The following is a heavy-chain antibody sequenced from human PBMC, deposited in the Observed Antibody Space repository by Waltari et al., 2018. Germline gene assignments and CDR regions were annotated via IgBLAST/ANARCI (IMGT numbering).Heavy chain of an antibody. CDR1: GFSFSSYG. Sequence: EVQLVESGGGLGKPGGSLRRSCAASGFSFSSYGMNWVRQAPGKGLEWVSSITAGSSYIDSADPVKGRFTISRDNAENSLYLQMTGLRAEDTAIYYCARTSSPTMFGVVLDYWGQGALVTVSS. J-gene: IGHJ4*02. CDR3: ARTSSPTMFGVVLDY. CDR2: ITAGSSYI. D-gene: IGHD3-3*01. V-gene: IGHV3-21*01.